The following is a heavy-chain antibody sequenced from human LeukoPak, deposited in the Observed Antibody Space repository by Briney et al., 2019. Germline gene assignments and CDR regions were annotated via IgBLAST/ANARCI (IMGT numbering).Heavy chain of an antibody. CDR3: ARDLELTYYDSSGYDY. D-gene: IGHD3-22*01. J-gene: IGHJ4*02. CDR1: VFTVSSNY. CDR2: IYSGGST. V-gene: IGHV3-53*01. Sequence: GGSLRLSSAASVFTVSSNYMSWVRQAPGKGLEWVSVIYSGGSTYYADSVKGRFTISRDNAKNTLYLQMNSLRAEDTAVYHCARDLELTYYDSSGYDYWGQGTPVTVSS.